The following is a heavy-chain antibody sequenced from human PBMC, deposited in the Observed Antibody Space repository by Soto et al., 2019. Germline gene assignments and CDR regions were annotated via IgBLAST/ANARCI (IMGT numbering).Heavy chain of an antibody. J-gene: IGHJ6*02. CDR2: IYYSGST. CDR3: ARDGTGELPRNYGMDV. Sequence: QVQLQESGPGLMKPSQTLSLTCTVSGGSISSGDYYWSWIRQPPGKGLEWIGYIYYSGSTYYNPSLKSRVTISVDTSKNQFSLKLSSVTAADTAVYYCARDGTGELPRNYGMDVWGQGTTVTVSS. V-gene: IGHV4-30-4*01. D-gene: IGHD7-27*01. CDR1: GGSISSGDYY.